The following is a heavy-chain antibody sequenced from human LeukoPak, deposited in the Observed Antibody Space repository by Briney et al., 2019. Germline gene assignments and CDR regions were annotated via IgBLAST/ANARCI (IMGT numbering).Heavy chain of an antibody. Sequence: PSETLSLTCTASGGSISSYFWSWIRQPPGKGLEWIGYIYYSGNTNYNPSLKGRVTMSVDTSKNQFSLKLSSVTAADTAVYYCASAVAGRNYYYYMDVWAKGTTVTVSS. V-gene: IGHV4-59*01. D-gene: IGHD6-6*01. CDR2: IYYSGNT. CDR3: ASAVAGRNYYYYMDV. J-gene: IGHJ6*03. CDR1: GGSISSYF.